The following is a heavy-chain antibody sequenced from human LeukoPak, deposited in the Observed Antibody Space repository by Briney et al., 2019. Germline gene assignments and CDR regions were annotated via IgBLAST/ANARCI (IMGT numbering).Heavy chain of an antibody. V-gene: IGHV4-59*01. CDR2: IYYSGST. J-gene: IGHJ6*03. CDR1: GGSIGSYY. D-gene: IGHD3-9*01. CDR3: ARVDLYYYYMDV. Sequence: SETLSLTCTVSGGSIGSYYWSWIRQPPGKGLEWIGYIYYSGSTNYNPSLKSRVTISVDTSKNQFSLKLSSVTAADTAVYYCARVDLYYYYMDVWGKGTTVTVSS.